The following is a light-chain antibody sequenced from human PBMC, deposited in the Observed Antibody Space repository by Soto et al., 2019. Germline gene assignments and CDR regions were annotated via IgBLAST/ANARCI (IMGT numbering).Light chain of an antibody. CDR3: QQYYSTPWT. Sequence: DIVMTQSPDSLAVSLGERATINCKSSQSVLSSSNNKNYLTWYQQKLGQPPKLLIYWASTREPGVPDRFSGSGSGADFTLTISSLQAEDVAVYYCQQYYSTPWTFGQGTKVEIK. J-gene: IGKJ1*01. V-gene: IGKV4-1*01. CDR1: QSVLSSSNNKNY. CDR2: WAS.